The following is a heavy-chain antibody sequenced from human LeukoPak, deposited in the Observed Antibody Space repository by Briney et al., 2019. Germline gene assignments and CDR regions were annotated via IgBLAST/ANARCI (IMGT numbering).Heavy chain of an antibody. V-gene: IGHV4-4*02. J-gene: IGHJ4*02. CDR2: IFHSGSS. Sequence: SESLSLTCAVSGGSINNNDWWNWWSWVRQPPGKGLEWIGEIFHSGSSNYNPSLKSRVTISVDKSKNQFSLKLSSVTAADTAVYYCASGTIAVAGIFDYWGQGILVTVSS. CDR3: ASGTIAVAGIFDY. CDR1: GGSINNNDWWNW. D-gene: IGHD6-19*01.